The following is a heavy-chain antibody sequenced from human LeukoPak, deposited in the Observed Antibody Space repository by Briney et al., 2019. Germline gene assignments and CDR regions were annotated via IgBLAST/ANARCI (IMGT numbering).Heavy chain of an antibody. Sequence: SETLSLTCTVSGGSVSSYYWSWIRQPPGKGLEWIGSIYYSGSTYYNPSLKSRVTISVDTSKNQFSLKLSSVTAADTAVYYCARRYFDWTYYYYYGMDVWGQGTTVTVSS. CDR3: ARRYFDWTYYYYYGMDV. CDR2: IYYSGST. CDR1: GGSVSSYY. V-gene: IGHV4-59*05. J-gene: IGHJ6*02. D-gene: IGHD3-9*01.